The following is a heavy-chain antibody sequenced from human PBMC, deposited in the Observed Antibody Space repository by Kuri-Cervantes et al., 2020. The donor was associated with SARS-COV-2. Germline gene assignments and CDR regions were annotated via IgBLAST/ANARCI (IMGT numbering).Heavy chain of an antibody. J-gene: IGHJ4*02. CDR2: ISYDGSNK. D-gene: IGHD3-22*01. V-gene: IGHV3-30*07. Sequence: GGSLRLSCAASGFTFSSYAMHWVRQAPGKGLEWVAVISYDGSNKYYADSVKGRFTISRDNSKNTLYLQMNSLRAEDTAVYYCAKDTRGSSGYYYDYFDYCGQGTLVTSSS. CDR3: AKDTRGSSGYYYDYFDY. CDR1: GFTFSSYA.